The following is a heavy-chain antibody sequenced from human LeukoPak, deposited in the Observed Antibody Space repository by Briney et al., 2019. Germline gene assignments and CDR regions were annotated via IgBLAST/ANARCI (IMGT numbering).Heavy chain of an antibody. V-gene: IGHV4-34*01. CDR1: GGSFSGYY. D-gene: IGHD5-18*01. J-gene: IGHJ4*02. CDR3: ARARTHLCSYGSRRFWYYFDY. CDR2: INHSGST. Sequence: SETLSLTCAVYGGSFSGYYWSWIRQPPGKGLEWIGEINHSGSTNYNPSLKSRVTISVDTSKNQFSLKLSSATAADTAVYYCARARTHLCSYGSRRFWYYFDYWGQGTLVTVSS.